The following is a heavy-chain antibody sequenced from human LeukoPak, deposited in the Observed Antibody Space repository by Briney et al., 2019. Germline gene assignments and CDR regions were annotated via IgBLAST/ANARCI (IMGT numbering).Heavy chain of an antibody. D-gene: IGHD1-26*01. J-gene: IGHJ4*02. CDR1: GFTFSSYE. CDR3: ARDAGVATSGSPLGY. V-gene: IGHV3-33*08. CDR2: IWYDGSNK. Sequence: GGSLRLSCAASGFTFSSYEMNWVRQAPGKGLEWVAVIWYDGSNKYYADSVKGRFTISRDNSKNTLYLQMNSLRAEDTAVYYCARDAGVATSGSPLGYWGQGTLVTVSS.